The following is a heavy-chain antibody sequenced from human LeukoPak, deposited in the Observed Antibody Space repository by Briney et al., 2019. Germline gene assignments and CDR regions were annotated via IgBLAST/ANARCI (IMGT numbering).Heavy chain of an antibody. CDR3: ARVGPLYYYYYGMDV. CDR2: INHSGST. V-gene: IGHV4-39*07. Sequence: PSETLSLTCIVSGGSISSISSNNYHWGWIRQPPGKGLEWIGEINHSGSTNYNPSLKSRVTISVDTSKNQFSLKLSSVTAADTAVYYCARVGPLYYYYYGMDVWGQGTTVTVSS. CDR1: GGSISSISSNNYH. J-gene: IGHJ6*02.